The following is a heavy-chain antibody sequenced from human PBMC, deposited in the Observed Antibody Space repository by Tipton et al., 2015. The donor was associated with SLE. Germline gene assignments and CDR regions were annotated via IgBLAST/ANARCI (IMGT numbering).Heavy chain of an antibody. CDR1: GYSFTSYW. D-gene: IGHD5-24*01. Sequence: QLVQSGAEVKKPGESLKISCQGSGYSFTSYWIAWVRQMPGKGLEWMGMIWPADSDTRYSPSFQGQVTFSADKSISTAYLQWSSLKASDTAMYYCAGQTSTIKKDAFDIWGQGTMVTVSS. CDR3: AGQTSTIKKDAFDI. V-gene: IGHV5-51*03. CDR2: IWPADSDT. J-gene: IGHJ3*02.